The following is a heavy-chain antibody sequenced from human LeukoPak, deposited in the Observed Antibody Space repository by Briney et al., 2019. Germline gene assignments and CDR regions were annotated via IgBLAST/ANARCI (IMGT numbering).Heavy chain of an antibody. CDR3: ARVRSLSGSGSYYPHSPMDV. D-gene: IGHD3-10*01. CDR1: GYTFTGYY. CDR2: INPNSGGT. Sequence: ASVKVSCKASGYTFTGYYMHWVRQAPGQGLEWMGWINPNSGGTNYAQKFQGWVTMTRDTSISTAYMELSRLRSDDTAVYYCARVRSLSGSGSYYPHSPMDVWGQGTTVTVSS. V-gene: IGHV1-2*04. J-gene: IGHJ6*02.